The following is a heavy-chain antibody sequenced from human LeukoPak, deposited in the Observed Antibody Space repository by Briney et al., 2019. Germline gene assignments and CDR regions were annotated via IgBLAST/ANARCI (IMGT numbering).Heavy chain of an antibody. J-gene: IGHJ3*02. V-gene: IGHV4-38-2*02. CDR3: ARYIVSYPHDAFDI. Sequence: PSETLSLTCTVSGYSISSGYHWGWIRQAPGKGLEWLGSIYQSGSTYDNPSLKSRVTLSVDTSKNQVSLKLTSVTAADTAFYYCARYIVSYPHDAFDIWGQGTMVTVSS. D-gene: IGHD1-26*01. CDR2: IYQSGST. CDR1: GYSISSGYH.